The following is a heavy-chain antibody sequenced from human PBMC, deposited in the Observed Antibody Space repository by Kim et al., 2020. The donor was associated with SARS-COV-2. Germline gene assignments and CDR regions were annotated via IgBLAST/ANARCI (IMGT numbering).Heavy chain of an antibody. CDR1: GGSFSGYY. CDR3: ARGRAGVVPAPVLGLGPHYDYFILDV. J-gene: IGHJ6*02. CDR2: INHSGAI. D-gene: IGHD2-2*02. Sequence: SETLSLTCAVYGGSFSGYYWSWIRQPPGKGLEWIGEINHSGAISHHPSLKSRLTVSMDTSKNQFSLKLTSVTAADTAFYYCARGRAGVVPAPVLGLGPHYDYFILDVWGRGTAVTVAS. V-gene: IGHV4-34*01.